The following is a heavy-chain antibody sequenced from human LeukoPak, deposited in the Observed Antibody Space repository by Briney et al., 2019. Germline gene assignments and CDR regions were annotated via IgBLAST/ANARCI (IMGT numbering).Heavy chain of an antibody. CDR3: ARERRAYYYYMDV. V-gene: IGHV1-18*01. CDR2: ISAYNGNT. D-gene: IGHD1-1*01. Sequence: GASVKVSCKASGYTFTSYGISWVRQAPGQGLEWMGWISAYNGNTNYAQKLQGRVTMTTDTSTSTAYMGLRSLRPDDTAVYYCARERRAYYYYMDVWGKGTTVTVSS. J-gene: IGHJ6*03. CDR1: GYTFTSYG.